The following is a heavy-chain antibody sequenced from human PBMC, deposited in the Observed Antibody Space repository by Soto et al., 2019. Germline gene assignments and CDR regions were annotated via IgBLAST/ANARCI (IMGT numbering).Heavy chain of an antibody. D-gene: IGHD3-16*01. CDR1: GGSVSRDNW. V-gene: IGHV4-4*02. CDR2: IHHSGST. CDR3: AENGSYDLVN. Sequence: KPSETLSLTCGVSGGSVSRDNWWSWVRQPPGKGLEWIGEIHHSGSTNYSPSLKSRVTMSVDKSRNQFSLKLTSVTAADTAVYYCAENGSYDLVNWGQGTRVTVS. J-gene: IGHJ4*02.